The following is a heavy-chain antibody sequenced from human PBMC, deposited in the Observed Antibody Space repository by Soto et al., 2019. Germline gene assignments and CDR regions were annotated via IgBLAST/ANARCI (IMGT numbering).Heavy chain of an antibody. J-gene: IGHJ5*01. V-gene: IGHV6-1*01. Sequence: KQSQTLSLTCAISGDSVSTNSAAWHWIRQSPSRGLEWLGRTYYRSKWYDDYAESVKSRISINPDTSKNQFSLQLNSVTPEDTAVYFCVRERKYQLLFWYWFDSWGQGTLVTVSS. D-gene: IGHD2-2*01. CDR2: TYYRSKWYD. CDR1: GDSVSTNSAA. CDR3: VRERKYQLLFWYWFDS.